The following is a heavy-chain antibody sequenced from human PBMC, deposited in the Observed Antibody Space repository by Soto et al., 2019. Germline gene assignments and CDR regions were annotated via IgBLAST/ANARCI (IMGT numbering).Heavy chain of an antibody. CDR3: ARDQLEGNWFDP. D-gene: IGHD1-1*01. V-gene: IGHV4-4*08. CDR1: GCSISSYY. CDR2: IYSSGST. Sequence: PSETLSLTCTVPGCSISSYYCGWIRQPPGRGLEWIGYIYSSGSTNYNPSLKSRVTISVDTSKNQFSLKLSSVTAADTAVYYCARDQLEGNWFDPWGKGTLVT. J-gene: IGHJ5*02.